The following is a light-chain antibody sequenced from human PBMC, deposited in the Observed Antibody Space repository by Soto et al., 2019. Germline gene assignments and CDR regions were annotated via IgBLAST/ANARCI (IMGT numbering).Light chain of an antibody. CDR3: LLSYNAARV. V-gene: IGLV7-46*01. Sequence: QTVVTQEPSLTVSPGGTVTLTCASAPGAVTSNHHPYWFQQKAGQAPRTLIYDTSNKHSWTPARFSGSLLGDKAALTLSGAQPEDEAQYYCLLSYNAARVFGGGTKLTVL. CDR2: DTS. CDR1: PGAVTSNHH. J-gene: IGLJ2*01.